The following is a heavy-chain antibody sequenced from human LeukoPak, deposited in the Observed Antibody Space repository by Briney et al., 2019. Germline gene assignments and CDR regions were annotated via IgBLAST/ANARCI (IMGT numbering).Heavy chain of an antibody. CDR3: ARESEYATATVDH. D-gene: IGHD4-17*01. Sequence: PGGSLRLSCAASGFTFSSYAMHWVRQAPGKGLEYVSAISSNGGSTYYANSVKGRFTISRDNSKNTLYLQMGSLRAEDMAVYYCARESEYATATVDHWGQGTLVTVSS. V-gene: IGHV3-64*01. CDR1: GFTFSSYA. J-gene: IGHJ4*02. CDR2: ISSNGGST.